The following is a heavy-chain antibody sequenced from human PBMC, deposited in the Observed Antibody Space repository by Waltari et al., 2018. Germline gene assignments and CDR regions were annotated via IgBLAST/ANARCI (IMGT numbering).Heavy chain of an antibody. CDR1: GFTFSPYS. D-gene: IGHD5-12*01. CDR2: ISSTSNYI. J-gene: IGHJ4*02. Sequence: EVQLVESGGGLVKPGGSLRLSCAASGFTFSPYSLHWVRQAPGKGLEWVSSISSTSNYIYYADSVKRRFTISIDNAKNSLYLQMNSLRAEDTAVYFCARVEMATIDFHYWGQGTLVTVSS. CDR3: ARVEMATIDFHY. V-gene: IGHV3-21*01.